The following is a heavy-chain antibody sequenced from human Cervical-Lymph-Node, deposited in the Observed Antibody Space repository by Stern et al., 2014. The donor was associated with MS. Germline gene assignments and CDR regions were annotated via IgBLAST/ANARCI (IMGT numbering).Heavy chain of an antibody. CDR3: VREFNSDTSGYYFYY. V-gene: IGHV1-69*01. J-gene: IGHJ4*02. Sequence: QVQLVQSGAEVKKPGSSVKVSCKASGGTFSSYGIRWVRQSPGQGLEWMGGIIPIFGRANYAQKLQGRVTITADESTTTAYMELSSLRSEDTAVYYCVREFNSDTSGYYFYYWGQGTLVTVSS. D-gene: IGHD3-22*01. CDR2: IIPIFGRA. CDR1: GGTFSSYG.